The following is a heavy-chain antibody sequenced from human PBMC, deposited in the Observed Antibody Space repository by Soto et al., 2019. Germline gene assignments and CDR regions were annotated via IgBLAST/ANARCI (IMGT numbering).Heavy chain of an antibody. V-gene: IGHV3-66*01. J-gene: IGHJ4*02. CDR2: IYSGGST. Sequence: EVQLVESGGGLVQPGGSLRLSCAASGFTVSSNYMSWVRQAPGKGLEWVSVIYSGGSTYYADSVKGRFTIPRDNSKNRLYLQMNSLRAEDTAVYYCAREGAVAGTFAYWGQGTLVTVSS. CDR1: GFTVSSNY. D-gene: IGHD6-19*01. CDR3: AREGAVAGTFAY.